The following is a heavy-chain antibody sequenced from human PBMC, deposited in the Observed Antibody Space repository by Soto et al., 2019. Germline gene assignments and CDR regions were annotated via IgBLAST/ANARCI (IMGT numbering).Heavy chain of an antibody. CDR1: GFTFSSYG. Sequence: PGGSLRLSCAASGFTFSSYGVHWVRQSPGKGLEWVAFVWSDGSKELYADSVKDRFTIFRDNSQNTVYLQMNSLRAEDTAVYYCARRSRGNHGFDYWGKGTMVTVSS. CDR3: ARRSRGNHGFDY. CDR2: VWSDGSKE. J-gene: IGHJ4*02. D-gene: IGHD1-26*01. V-gene: IGHV3-33*01.